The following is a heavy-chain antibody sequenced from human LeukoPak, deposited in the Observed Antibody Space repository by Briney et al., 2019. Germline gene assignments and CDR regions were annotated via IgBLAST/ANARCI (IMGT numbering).Heavy chain of an antibody. J-gene: IGHJ4*02. CDR2: INHSGST. V-gene: IGHV4-34*01. D-gene: IGHD1-26*01. CDR1: GGSFSGYY. CDR3: ARVRLPVGAPKD. Sequence: PSETLSLTCAVYGGSFSGYYWSWIRQPPGKGLEWIGEINHSGSTNYNPSLKSRVTISVDTSKNQFSLKLSSVTAADTAVYYCARVRLPVGAPKDWGQGTLVTVSS.